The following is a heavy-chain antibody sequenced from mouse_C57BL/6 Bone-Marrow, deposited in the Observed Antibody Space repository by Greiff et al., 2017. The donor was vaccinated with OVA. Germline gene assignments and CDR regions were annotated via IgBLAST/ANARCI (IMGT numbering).Heavy chain of an antibody. J-gene: IGHJ2*01. CDR3: ARSRGGDLDN. D-gene: IGHD1-1*02. CDR1: GYTFTDYY. V-gene: IGHV1-26*01. Sequence: VQLQQSGPELVKPGASVTISCKASGYTFTDYYMNWVKQSHGKSLEWIGDINPNNGGTSYNQQLKGKATLTVDKSSTTAYMELRSLASEDSAVYYSARSRGGDLDNWGQGTTLTVSS. CDR2: INPNNGGT.